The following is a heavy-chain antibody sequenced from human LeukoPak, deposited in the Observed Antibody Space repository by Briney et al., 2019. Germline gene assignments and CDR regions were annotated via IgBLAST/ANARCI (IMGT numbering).Heavy chain of an antibody. CDR2: INPNSGGT. J-gene: IGHJ4*02. V-gene: IGHV1-2*02. Sequence: GASVKVSCKASGYTFTGYYMHWVRQAPGQGLEWMGWINPNSGGTNYAQKIQGRVTMTTDTSTSTAYMELRSLRSDDTAVYYCARDASLIAVAAFYWGQGTLVTVSS. D-gene: IGHD6-13*01. CDR3: ARDASLIAVAAFY. CDR1: GYTFTGYY.